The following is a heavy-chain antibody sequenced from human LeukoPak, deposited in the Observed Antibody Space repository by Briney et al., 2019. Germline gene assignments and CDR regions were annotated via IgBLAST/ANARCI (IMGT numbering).Heavy chain of an antibody. Sequence: SETLSLTCSVSGDSISRCDSYWDWIRQPPGKGLEWIGTIYYSGRTYYSPSLKSRVTMSVDTSKNQFSLNLRSVTAADTAAYYCARRRYFDGSGYLEWGQGTLLSVSS. CDR3: ARRRYFDGSGYLE. CDR2: IYYSGRT. CDR1: GDSISRCDSY. V-gene: IGHV4-39*01. D-gene: IGHD3-22*01. J-gene: IGHJ1*01.